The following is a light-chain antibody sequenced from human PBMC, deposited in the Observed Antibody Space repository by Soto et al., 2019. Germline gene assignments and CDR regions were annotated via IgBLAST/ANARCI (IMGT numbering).Light chain of an antibody. CDR3: SSYTSSSTPL. Sequence: QSALTQPASVSGSPGQSITISCTGTSSDVGGYNYVSWYQQHPGKAPKLMIYEVSNRPSGVSNRFSGSKSGNTASLTISGIQAEEEADYYCSSYTSSSTPLFGGGTKVTVL. CDR1: SSDVGGYNY. J-gene: IGLJ2*01. CDR2: EVS. V-gene: IGLV2-14*01.